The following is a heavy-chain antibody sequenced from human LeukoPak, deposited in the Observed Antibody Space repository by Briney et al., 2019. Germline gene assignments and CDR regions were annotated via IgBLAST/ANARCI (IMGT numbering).Heavy chain of an antibody. CDR2: INHSGST. D-gene: IGHD3-3*01. Sequence: PSETLSLTCAVYGGSFSGYYWSWIRQPPGKGLEWIGEINHSGSTNYNPSLKSRVTISVDTSKNQFSLKLSSVTAADTAVYYCARDQPPHDFWSGYYNYWGQGTLVTVSS. CDR1: GGSFSGYY. CDR3: ARDQPPHDFWSGYYNY. J-gene: IGHJ4*02. V-gene: IGHV4-34*01.